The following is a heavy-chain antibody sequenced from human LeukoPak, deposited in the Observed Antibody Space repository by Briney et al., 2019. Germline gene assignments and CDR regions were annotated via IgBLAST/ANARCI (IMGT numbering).Heavy chain of an antibody. CDR2: ISGSGGST. D-gene: IGHD3-22*01. V-gene: IGHV3-23*01. CDR3: AEDLYYYDSRTYY. CDR1: GFTFSSYE. J-gene: IGHJ4*02. Sequence: PGGSLRLSCAASGFTFSSYEMNWVRQAPGKGLEWVSAISGSGGSTYYADSVKGRFTISRDNSKNTLYLQMNSLRAEDTAVYYCAEDLYYYDSRTYYWGQGTLVTVSS.